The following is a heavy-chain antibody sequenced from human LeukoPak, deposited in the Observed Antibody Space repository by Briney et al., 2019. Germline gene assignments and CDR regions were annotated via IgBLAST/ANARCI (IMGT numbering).Heavy chain of an antibody. D-gene: IGHD3-22*01. CDR3: AKVRGTLIVVVMKAFDI. J-gene: IGHJ3*02. CDR2: ISGSGGST. V-gene: IGHV3-23*01. Sequence: GGSLRLSCAASGFTFSSYAMSWVRQAPGKGLEWVSTISGSGGSTYYADSVKGRFTISRDNSKNTLYLQMKSLRAEDTAVYYCAKVRGTLIVVVMKAFDIWGQGTMVTVSS. CDR1: GFTFSSYA.